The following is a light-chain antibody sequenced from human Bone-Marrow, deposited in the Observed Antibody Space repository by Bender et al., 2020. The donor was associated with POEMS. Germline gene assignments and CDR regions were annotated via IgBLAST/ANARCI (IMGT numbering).Light chain of an antibody. CDR2: DDD. V-gene: IGLV1-36*01. Sequence: QSVVTQPPSLSEAPRQRVTIPCSGSSSNIGNHGVNWYQQLPVEAPKLLIYDDDLLTPGLSDRFSASKSGTSASLAIRELQSEDEALYYCSAWGDSLSGWVFGGGTKLTVL. CDR3: SAWGDSLSGWV. J-gene: IGLJ3*02. CDR1: SSNIGNHG.